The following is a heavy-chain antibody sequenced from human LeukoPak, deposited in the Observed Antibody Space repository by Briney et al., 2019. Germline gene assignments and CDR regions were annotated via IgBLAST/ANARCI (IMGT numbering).Heavy chain of an antibody. D-gene: IGHD6-13*01. J-gene: IGHJ4*02. Sequence: GGSLRLSCAASGFTFDSFAMNWVRQAPGKGLEWVSTITGSGSNAYYADSVKGRFTISRDNSKNTLYLRMNSLSSEDTAVYYCAKSMGSSSAYRFEYWGQGTLVTVSS. CDR1: GFTFDSFA. CDR2: ITGSGSNA. V-gene: IGHV3-23*01. CDR3: AKSMGSSSAYRFEY.